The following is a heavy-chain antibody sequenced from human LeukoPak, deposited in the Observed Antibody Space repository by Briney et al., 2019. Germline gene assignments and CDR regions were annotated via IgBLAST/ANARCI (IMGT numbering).Heavy chain of an antibody. CDR3: ARDVTTPSYYYMDV. CDR2: INPNSGDT. CDR1: GYTFTGYY. V-gene: IGHV1-2*02. J-gene: IGHJ6*03. D-gene: IGHD4-11*01. Sequence: ASVKVSCKASGYTFTGYYMHWVRQAPGQGLEWMGWINPNSGDTNYAQKFQGRVTMTRDTSISTAYMELSRLRSDDTAVYYCARDVTTPSYYYMDVWGKGTTVTVSS.